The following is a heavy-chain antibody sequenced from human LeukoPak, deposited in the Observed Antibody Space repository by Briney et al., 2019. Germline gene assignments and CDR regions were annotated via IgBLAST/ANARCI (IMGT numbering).Heavy chain of an antibody. J-gene: IGHJ4*02. CDR3: ARVRYRLAETYIDY. CDR2: INPISGGT. D-gene: IGHD3-16*01. V-gene: IGHV1-2*02. Sequence: ASVKVSCKASGYTFTVYYMHWVRQAPGQGLEWMGWINPISGGTNYAQKFQGRVTMTRDTSISTAYMELSRLRSDDTAVYYCARVRYRLAETYIDYWGQGTLVTVSS. CDR1: GYTFTVYY.